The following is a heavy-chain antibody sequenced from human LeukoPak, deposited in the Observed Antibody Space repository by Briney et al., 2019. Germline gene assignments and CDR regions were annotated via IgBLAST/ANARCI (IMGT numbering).Heavy chain of an antibody. J-gene: IGHJ4*02. Sequence: GGSQRLSCAASGFTFSSYDMHWVRQAAGKGLEWVSAIGSAGDTYYPGSVKGRFTISRENAKNSLYLQMNSLRAGDTAVYYCARERFESSGYHYDYWGQGTLVTVSS. CDR3: ARERFESSGYHYDY. D-gene: IGHD3-22*01. V-gene: IGHV3-13*01. CDR1: GFTFSSYD. CDR2: IGSAGDT.